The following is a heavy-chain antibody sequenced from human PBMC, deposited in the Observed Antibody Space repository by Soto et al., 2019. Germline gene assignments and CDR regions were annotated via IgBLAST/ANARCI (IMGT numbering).Heavy chain of an antibody. D-gene: IGHD3-9*01. V-gene: IGHV3-53*01. CDR1: GFTVSSNY. Sequence: PGGSLRLSCAASGFTVSSNYMSWVRQAPGKGLEWVSVIYSGGSTYYADSVKGRFTISRDNSKNTLYLQMNSLRAEDTAVYYCARAYHHAGGYFHWPTLMDVWGPGTTVTVSS. CDR3: ARAYHHAGGYFHWPTLMDV. CDR2: IYSGGST. J-gene: IGHJ6*02.